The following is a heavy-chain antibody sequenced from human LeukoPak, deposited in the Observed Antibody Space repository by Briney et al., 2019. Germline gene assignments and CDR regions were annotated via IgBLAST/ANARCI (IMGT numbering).Heavy chain of an antibody. CDR3: ARGYTPSGDYYYGMDV. J-gene: IGHJ6*04. D-gene: IGHD3-16*01. Sequence: SETLSLACAVYGGSFSGYYWSWIRQPPGKGLEWIGEINHSGSTNYNPSLKSRVTISVDTSKYQFSLKLSSVTAADTAVYYCARGYTPSGDYYYGMDVWGKGTTVTVSS. V-gene: IGHV4-34*01. CDR1: GGSFSGYY. CDR2: INHSGST.